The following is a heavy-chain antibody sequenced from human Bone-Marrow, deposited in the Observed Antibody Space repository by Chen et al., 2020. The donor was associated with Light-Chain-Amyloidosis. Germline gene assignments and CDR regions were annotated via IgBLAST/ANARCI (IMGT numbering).Heavy chain of an antibody. V-gene: IGHV3-43*01. CDR1: GFTFDDFT. J-gene: IGHJ4*02. Sequence: EVQLVESWGVVVQPGGSLRLSCAASGFTFDDFTMHWVRQVPGKGLEWVSLISWDGRSTYYADSVKCRFTISRDNSKNSLYLQMNSLRTEDTALYYCVKDIEQYQLLFGLGYWGQGTLITVSS. CDR3: VKDIEQYQLLFGLGY. D-gene: IGHD2-2*01. CDR2: ISWDGRST.